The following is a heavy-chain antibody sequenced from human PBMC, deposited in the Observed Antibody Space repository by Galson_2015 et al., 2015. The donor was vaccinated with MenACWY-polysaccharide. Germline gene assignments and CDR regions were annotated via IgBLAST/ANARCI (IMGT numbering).Heavy chain of an antibody. D-gene: IGHD2-15*01. V-gene: IGHV5-51*01. CDR3: ARQRWSLEDYDAFDI. CDR2: IYPGDSDT. CDR1: GYSFTSYW. J-gene: IGHJ3*02. Sequence: QSGAEVKKPGESLKISCKGSGYSFTSYWIGWVRQMPGKGLEWMGIIYPGDSDTRYSPSFQGQVTISADKSISTAYLQWSSLKASDTAMYCCARQRWSLEDYDAFDIWGQGTMVTVSS.